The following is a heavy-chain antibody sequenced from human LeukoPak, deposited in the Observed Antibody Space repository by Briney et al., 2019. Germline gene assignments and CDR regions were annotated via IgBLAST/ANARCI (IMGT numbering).Heavy chain of an antibody. D-gene: IGHD5-18*01. J-gene: IGHJ4*02. CDR2: IYYSGST. Sequence: SATLSLTCTVSGGSISSYYWSWIRQPPGKGLEWIGYIYYSGSTNDNPSLRSRATISIDTSQNQFSLKLSSVTAADTAVYYCARYNGYGFDFWGQGTLVTVSS. CDR1: GGSISSYY. V-gene: IGHV4-59*08. CDR3: ARYNGYGFDF.